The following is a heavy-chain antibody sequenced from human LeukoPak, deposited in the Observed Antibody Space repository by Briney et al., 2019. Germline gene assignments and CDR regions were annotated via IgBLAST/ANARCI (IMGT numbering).Heavy chain of an antibody. V-gene: IGHV1-18*01. D-gene: IGHD3-3*01. CDR3: AREYDFWSGYSNWFDP. CDR2: ISAYNGNT. CDR1: GYTFTSYD. Sequence: ASVKVSCKASGYTFTSYDINWVRQAPGQGLEWMGWISAYNGNTNYAQKLQGRVTMTTDTSTSTAYMELRSLRSDDTAVYYCAREYDFWSGYSNWFDPWGQGTLVTVSS. J-gene: IGHJ5*02.